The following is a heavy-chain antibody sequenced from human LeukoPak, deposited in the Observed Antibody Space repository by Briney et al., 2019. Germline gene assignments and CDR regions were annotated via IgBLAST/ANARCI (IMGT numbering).Heavy chain of an antibody. D-gene: IGHD6-13*01. Sequence: SVKVSCKASGGTFSSYAISWVRQAPGQGLEWMGGIIPIFGTANYAQKFQGRVTITTDESTSTAYMELSSLRSEDTAVYYCARWKAAAGTRWFDPWGQGTLVTVSS. CDR1: GGTFSSYA. V-gene: IGHV1-69*05. J-gene: IGHJ5*02. CDR2: IIPIFGTA. CDR3: ARWKAAAGTRWFDP.